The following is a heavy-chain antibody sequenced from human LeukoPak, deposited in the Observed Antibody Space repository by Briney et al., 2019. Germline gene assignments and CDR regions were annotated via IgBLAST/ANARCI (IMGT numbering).Heavy chain of an antibody. V-gene: IGHV1-8*01. J-gene: IGHJ6*02. D-gene: IGHD6-19*01. CDR2: MNPNSGNT. CDR3: ARAAPMYSSGWFSLEYYYYYYGMDV. Sequence: ASVKVSCKASGYTFTSYDIDWVRQATGQGLEWMGWMNPNSGNTGYAQKFQGRVTMTRNTSISTAYMELSSLRSEDTAVYYCARAAPMYSSGWFSLEYYYYYYGMDVWGQGTTVTVSS. CDR1: GYTFTSYD.